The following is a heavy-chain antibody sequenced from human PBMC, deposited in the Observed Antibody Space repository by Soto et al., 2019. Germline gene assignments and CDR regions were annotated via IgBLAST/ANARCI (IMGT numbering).Heavy chain of an antibody. CDR3: ARAVAVPADFDY. V-gene: IGHV1-3*01. CDR1: GYTITGYA. Sequence: GASVKVSCKASGYTITGYAMHWVRQAPGQRLEWMGWINAGNGNTKYSQKFQGRVTITRDTSAGAAYMELSSLSSEDTAVYYCARAVAVPADFDYWGQGTLVTVSS. J-gene: IGHJ4*02. D-gene: IGHD6-19*01. CDR2: INAGNGNT.